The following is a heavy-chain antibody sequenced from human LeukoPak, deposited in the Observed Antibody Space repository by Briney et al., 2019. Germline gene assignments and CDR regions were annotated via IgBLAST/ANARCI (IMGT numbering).Heavy chain of an antibody. V-gene: IGHV3-21*01. Sequence: GGSLRLSCAASGFTFSSYSMNWVRQAPGKGLEWVSSISSSSSYIYYADSVKGRFTISRDNAKNSLYLQMNSLRAEDTAVYYCARVVGGYCSGGSCSVDYWGQGTLVTVSS. CDR1: GFTFSSYS. J-gene: IGHJ4*02. D-gene: IGHD2-15*01. CDR2: ISSSSSYI. CDR3: ARVVGGYCSGGSCSVDY.